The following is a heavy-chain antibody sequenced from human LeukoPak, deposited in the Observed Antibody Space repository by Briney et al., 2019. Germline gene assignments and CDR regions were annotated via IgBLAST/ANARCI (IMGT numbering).Heavy chain of an antibody. CDR2: ISYIGTT. CDR1: GDSFSSRY. V-gene: IGHV4-59*11. CDR3: ARDLVTVTKGFDI. D-gene: IGHD4-17*01. Sequence: SETLSLTCAVSGDSFSSRYWTWIRQPPGRGLEWIGYISYIGTTNYNPSLKSRVTVSIDTSKNQFSLKLSSVTTADTAVYYCARDLVTVTKGFDIWGLGTMVSVSS. J-gene: IGHJ3*02.